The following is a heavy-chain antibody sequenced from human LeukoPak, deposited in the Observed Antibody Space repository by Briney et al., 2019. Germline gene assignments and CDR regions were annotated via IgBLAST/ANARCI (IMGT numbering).Heavy chain of an antibody. CDR1: GFTVSSNY. D-gene: IGHD1-26*01. CDR3: QGGRF. V-gene: IGHV3-15*01. Sequence: TGGSLRLSCAASGFTVSSNYMSWVRQAPGKGLEWVGRIKSKTDGGTTDYAAPVKGRFSISRDDSKNTLYLQMNSLKSEDTAVYYCQGGRFWGQGTLVTVSS. J-gene: IGHJ4*02. CDR2: IKSKTDGGTT.